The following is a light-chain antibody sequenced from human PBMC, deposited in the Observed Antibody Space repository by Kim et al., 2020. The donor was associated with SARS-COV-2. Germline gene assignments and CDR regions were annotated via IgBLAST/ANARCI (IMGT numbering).Light chain of an antibody. CDR3: QAWDSSTAVV. V-gene: IGLV3-1*01. CDR1: KLGDKY. CDR2: QHI. Sequence: SYELTQPPSVSVSPGQTASITCSGDKLGDKYACWYQQKPGQSPVLVIYQHIKRPSGIPERFSGSNSGNTATLTISGTQAMDEADYYCQAWDSSTAVVFGGGTQLTVL. J-gene: IGLJ2*01.